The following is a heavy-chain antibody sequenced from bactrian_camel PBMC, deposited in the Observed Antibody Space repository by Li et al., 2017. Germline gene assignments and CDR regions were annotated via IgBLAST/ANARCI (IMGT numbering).Heavy chain of an antibody. CDR3: AADLGWCGSRPLQREFRN. Sequence: HVQLVESGGGSVQSGGSLRLSCAVSGTPTGTNCMTWIRQAAGKQREGVAAIAPATGTTFYSDSVKGRFTISHVNANNTLHLQMNSLKPEDTATYYCAADLGWCGSRPLQREFRNWGQG. CDR2: IAPATGTT. V-gene: IGHV3S54*01. CDR1: GTPTGTNC. D-gene: IGHD2*01. J-gene: IGHJ4*01.